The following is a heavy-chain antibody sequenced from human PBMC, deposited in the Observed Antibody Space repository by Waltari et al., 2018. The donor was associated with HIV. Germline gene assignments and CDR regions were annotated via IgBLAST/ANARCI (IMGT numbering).Heavy chain of an antibody. CDR3: ARHFWGDCSDDVCLYGMDV. CDR2: IYPGDSDT. Sequence: EVQLVQSGAEVKKPGESLKISCKGSGYSFTSYWIGWVRQMPGKGLEWMGIIYPGDSDTRDSPTVQGQVTMAADKSISTAYLQWSSLRASDTAMYYCARHFWGDCSDDVCLYGMDVWGQGTTVTVSS. D-gene: IGHD2-8*01. J-gene: IGHJ6*02. CDR1: GYSFTSYW. V-gene: IGHV5-51*01.